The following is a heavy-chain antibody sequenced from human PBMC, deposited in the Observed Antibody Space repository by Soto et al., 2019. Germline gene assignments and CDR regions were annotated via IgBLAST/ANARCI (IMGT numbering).Heavy chain of an antibody. V-gene: IGHV1-69*01. CDR1: GGTFNRYA. CDR3: ARWAVTLGGVVAIPPHYYSEMDV. Sequence: QVQLVQSGAEVKKPGSSVKVSCKASGGTFNRYAISWVRQAPGQGLEWMGGIIPIFGIGNDAQRFQGRVTITADESTGTAYMELRSLRSEDTGVYYCARWAVTLGGVVAIPPHYYSEMDVWGQGTTVTVSS. D-gene: IGHD3-3*01. CDR2: IIPIFGIG. J-gene: IGHJ6*02.